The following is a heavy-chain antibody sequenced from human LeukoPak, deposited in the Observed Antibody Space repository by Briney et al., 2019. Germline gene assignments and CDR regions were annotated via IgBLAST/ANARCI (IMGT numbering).Heavy chain of an antibody. CDR1: NFSISSGYY. J-gene: IGHJ4*02. CDR2: VYHSGST. D-gene: IGHD3-22*01. Sequence: PSETLSLTCNVSNFSISSGYYWGWIRKPRGKGLEWIGSVYHSGSTYYNPSLKSRVTISVDTSKNQFSLKLKSVTAADTAVYYCARDKDYYDSSGYLYWGQGILVTVSS. V-gene: IGHV4-38-2*02. CDR3: ARDKDYYDSSGYLY.